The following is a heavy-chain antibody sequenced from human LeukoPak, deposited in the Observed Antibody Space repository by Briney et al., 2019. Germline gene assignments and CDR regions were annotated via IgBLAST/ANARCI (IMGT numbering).Heavy chain of an antibody. CDR3: ATRLPTDY. Sequence: SETLSLTCAVYGGSFSGYYWSWIRQPPGKGLEWIGEINHSGSTNYNPSLKSRVTISVDTSKNQFSLKLNSVTAADTAVYYCATRLPTDYWGQGTLVTVSS. CDR1: GGSFSGYY. V-gene: IGHV4-34*01. J-gene: IGHJ4*02. CDR2: INHSGST. D-gene: IGHD5-12*01.